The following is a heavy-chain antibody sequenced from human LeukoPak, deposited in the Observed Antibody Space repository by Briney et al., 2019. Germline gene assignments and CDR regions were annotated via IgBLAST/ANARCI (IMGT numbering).Heavy chain of an antibody. CDR2: ISSSSSYI. D-gene: IGHD2-2*01. J-gene: IGHJ6*02. CDR1: GFTFSSYG. CDR3: ARGVEYQLPMDV. Sequence: GGSLRLSCAASGFTFSSYGMNWVRQAPGKGLEWVSSISSSSSYIYYADSVKGRFTISRDNAKNSLYLQMNSLRAEDTAVYYCARGVEYQLPMDVWGQGTTVTVSS. V-gene: IGHV3-21*01.